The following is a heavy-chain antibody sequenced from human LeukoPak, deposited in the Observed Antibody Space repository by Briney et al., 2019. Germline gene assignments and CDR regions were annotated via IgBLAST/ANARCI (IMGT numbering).Heavy chain of an antibody. J-gene: IGHJ4*02. D-gene: IGHD1-26*01. CDR3: AKNSGSTAL. Sequence: GGSLRLSCVASGFTFSNYGMHWVRQAPGKGLEWVSVLSYDGSNKYYADSVKGRFTISRDNSKNTLYLQMNSLRAEDTAMYYCAKNSGSTALWGQGTLVTVSS. CDR2: LSYDGSNK. CDR1: GFTFSNYG. V-gene: IGHV3-30*18.